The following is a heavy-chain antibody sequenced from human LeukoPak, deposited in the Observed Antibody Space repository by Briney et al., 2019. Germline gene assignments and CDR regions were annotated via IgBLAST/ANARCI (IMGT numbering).Heavy chain of an antibody. Sequence: TGGSLRLSCAASGFTFSTYWMTWVRQAPGKGLEWVANIKPDGSQIYYVDSVKGRFTISRDNAKNSLYLQMNSLRAEDTALYYCARDTYGSVSPFDYWGQGTLVTVSS. CDR2: IKPDGSQI. D-gene: IGHD3-10*01. V-gene: IGHV3-7*03. CDR3: ARDTYGSVSPFDY. J-gene: IGHJ4*02. CDR1: GFTFSTYW.